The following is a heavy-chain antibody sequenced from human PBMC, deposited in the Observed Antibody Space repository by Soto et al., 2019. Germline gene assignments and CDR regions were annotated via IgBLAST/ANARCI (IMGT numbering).Heavy chain of an antibody. Sequence: SETLSLTCTVSGGSISSYYWSWIRQPPGKGLERIGYIYYSGSTNYNPSLKSRVTISVDTSKNQFSLKVYSVTAADTALYYCASSGRDLGSSSPKGKNYYSYYGLDVWGQGTTVTVSS. J-gene: IGHJ6*02. V-gene: IGHV4-59*01. CDR3: ASSGRDLGSSSPKGKNYYSYYGLDV. CDR1: GGSISSYY. D-gene: IGHD6-13*01. CDR2: IYYSGST.